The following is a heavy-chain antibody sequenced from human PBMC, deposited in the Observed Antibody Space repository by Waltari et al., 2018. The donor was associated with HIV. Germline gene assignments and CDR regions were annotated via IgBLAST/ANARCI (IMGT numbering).Heavy chain of an antibody. D-gene: IGHD1-26*01. Sequence: QVQLVQSGAEVKKPGASVKVSCKASGYTFTGYYMHWVRQAPGQGLEWMGWINPNSGGTNYAQKFQGWVTMTRDTSISTAYMELSRLRSDDTAVYYCARTGIVGASHDAFDIWGQGTMVTVSS. CDR1: GYTFTGYY. CDR3: ARTGIVGASHDAFDI. J-gene: IGHJ3*02. CDR2: INPNSGGT. V-gene: IGHV1-2*04.